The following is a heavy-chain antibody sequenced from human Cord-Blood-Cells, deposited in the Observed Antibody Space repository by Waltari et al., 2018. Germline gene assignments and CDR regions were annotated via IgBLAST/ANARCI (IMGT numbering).Heavy chain of an antibody. CDR2: ISGSGGRT. CDR1: GFTFSGYA. V-gene: IGHV3-23*01. Sequence: EVQLLESGGGLVQPGGSLRLSCAASGFTFSGYAMSWVRQAPGKGLEWVSAISGSGGRTYYAXSVXXXFTISRDNXKNTLYLQMNSLRAEDTAVYYCAKEKNPFHQFDYWGQGTLVTVSS. CDR3: AKEKNPFHQFDY. J-gene: IGHJ4*02.